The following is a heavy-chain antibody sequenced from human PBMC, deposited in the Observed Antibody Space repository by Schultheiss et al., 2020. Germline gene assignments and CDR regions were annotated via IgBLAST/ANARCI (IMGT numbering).Heavy chain of an antibody. Sequence: GESLKISCAASGFTFDDYAMHWVRQAPGKGLEWVSAISGSGGSTYYADSVKGRFTISRHNSKNTLYLQMNSLRAEDTAVYYCARPLRWWGQGTLVTVSS. CDR1: GFTFDDYA. D-gene: IGHD4-23*01. J-gene: IGHJ4*02. V-gene: IGHV3-23*01. CDR2: ISGSGGST. CDR3: ARPLRW.